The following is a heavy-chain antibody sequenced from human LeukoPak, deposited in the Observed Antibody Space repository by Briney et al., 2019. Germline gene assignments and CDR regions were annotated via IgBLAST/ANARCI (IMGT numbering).Heavy chain of an antibody. CDR2: IYHSGST. J-gene: IGHJ4*02. D-gene: IGHD5-18*01. CDR1: GGSISSGGYY. CDR3: ARGYSYGPLDY. V-gene: IGHV4-30-2*01. Sequence: NPSETLSLTCTVSGGSISSGGYYWSWIRQPPGKGLEWIGYIYHSGSTYYNPSLKSRVTISVDRSKNQFSLKLSSVTAADTAVYYCARGYSYGPLDYWGQGTLVTVSS.